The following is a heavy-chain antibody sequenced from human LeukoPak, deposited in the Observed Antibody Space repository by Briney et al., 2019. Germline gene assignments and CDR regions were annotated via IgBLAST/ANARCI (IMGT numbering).Heavy chain of an antibody. V-gene: IGHV3-23*01. CDR2: ISASGGRT. CDR3: ARRRDLYSGSYYPFDY. Sequence: GGSLRLSCAASGFTLRSYAMSWVRQAPGKGLEWVSAISASGGRTFYADSVQGRFTISRDNSKNTLYLQMSSLKASDTAMYYCARRRDLYSGSYYPFDYWGQGTLVTVS. CDR1: GFTLRSYA. J-gene: IGHJ4*02. D-gene: IGHD1-26*01.